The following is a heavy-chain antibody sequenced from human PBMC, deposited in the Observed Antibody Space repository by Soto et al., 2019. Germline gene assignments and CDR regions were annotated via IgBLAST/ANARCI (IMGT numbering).Heavy chain of an antibody. CDR1: GGSISSSSYY. V-gene: IGHV4-39*01. J-gene: IGHJ1*01. D-gene: IGHD6-13*01. CDR3: ARHGGAAAGTFAEYFQH. CDR2: IYYSGST. Sequence: SETLSLTCTVSGGSISSSSYYWGWIRQPPGKGLEWIGSIYYSGSTYYNLSLKSRVTISVDTSKNQFSLKLSSVTAADTAVYYCARHGGAAAGTFAEYFQHWGQGTLVTVSS.